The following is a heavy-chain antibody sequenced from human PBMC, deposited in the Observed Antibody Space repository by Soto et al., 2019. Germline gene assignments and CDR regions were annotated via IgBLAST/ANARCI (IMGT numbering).Heavy chain of an antibody. CDR3: ARPYHRLQDAFDI. D-gene: IGHD6-25*01. CDR2: ISSSGSTI. J-gene: IGHJ3*02. Sequence: GGSLRLSCAASGFTFSDYYMSWIRQAPGKGLEWVSYISSSGSTIYYADSVKGRFTISRDNAKNSLYLQMNSLRAEDTAVYYCARPYHRLQDAFDIWGQGTMVTVSS. V-gene: IGHV3-11*01. CDR1: GFTFSDYY.